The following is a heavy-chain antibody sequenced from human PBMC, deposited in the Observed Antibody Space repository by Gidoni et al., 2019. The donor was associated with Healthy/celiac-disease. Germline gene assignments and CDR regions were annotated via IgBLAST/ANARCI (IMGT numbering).Heavy chain of an antibody. D-gene: IGHD6-6*01. J-gene: IGHJ5*02. CDR3: ARDPWAFTSQLAPPNNWFDP. V-gene: IGHV1-2*06. CDR1: GYTFTGHY. Sequence: QVQLVQSGAEVKKPGASVKVSCKASGYTFTGHYMHRVRQAPGQGLEWMGRINPNSGGTNHAQKFQGRVTMTRDTSISTAYMELSRLRSDDTAVYYCARDPWAFTSQLAPPNNWFDPWGQGTLVTVSS. CDR2: INPNSGGT.